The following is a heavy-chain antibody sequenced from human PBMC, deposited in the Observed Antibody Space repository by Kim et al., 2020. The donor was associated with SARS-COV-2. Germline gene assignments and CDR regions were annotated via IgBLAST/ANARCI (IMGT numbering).Heavy chain of an antibody. J-gene: IGHJ6*02. Sequence: GYADSVKGRFTISRDNAKNSLYLQMNSLRAEDTALYHCARGPRVVIGMDVWGQGTTVTVSS. V-gene: IGHV3-20*01. D-gene: IGHD2-15*01. CDR3: ARGPRVVIGMDV.